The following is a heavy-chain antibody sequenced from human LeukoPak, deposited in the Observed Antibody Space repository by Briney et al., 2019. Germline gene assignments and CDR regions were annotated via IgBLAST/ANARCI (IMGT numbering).Heavy chain of an antibody. V-gene: IGHV4-34*01. CDR3: ARGGIAAARAGDY. CDR1: GGSFSGYY. D-gene: IGHD6-13*01. J-gene: IGHJ4*02. Sequence: PSETLSLTCAVYGGSFSGYYWSWIRQPPGKGLEWIGEINHSGSANYNPSLKSRVTISVDTSKNQFSLKLSSVTAADAAVYYCARGGIAAARAGDYWGQGTLVTVSS. CDR2: INHSGSA.